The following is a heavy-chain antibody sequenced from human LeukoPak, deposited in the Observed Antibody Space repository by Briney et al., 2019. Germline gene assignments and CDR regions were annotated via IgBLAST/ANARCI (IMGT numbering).Heavy chain of an antibody. D-gene: IGHD4-11*01. V-gene: IGHV5-51*01. J-gene: IGHJ6*03. Sequence: GESLKISCKGSGYSFTSYWIGWVRQMPGKGLEWMGIIYPDDSDTRYSPSFQGRVTISADKSINTAYLQWSSLKASDTAMYYCARLRTTVTDYYYYMDVWGKGTTVTVSS. CDR2: IYPDDSDT. CDR1: GYSFTSYW. CDR3: ARLRTTVTDYYYYMDV.